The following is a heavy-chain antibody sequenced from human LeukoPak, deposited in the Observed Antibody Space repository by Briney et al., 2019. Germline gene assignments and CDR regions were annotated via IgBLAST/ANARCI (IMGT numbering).Heavy chain of an antibody. V-gene: IGHV1-69*13. CDR2: IIPIFGTA. Sequence: SVKVSCKAPGGTFSSYAISWVRQAPGQGLEWMGGIIPIFGTANYAQKFQGRVTITADESTSTAYMELSSLRSEDTAVYYCATGLGDILTYPMDVWGQGTTVTVSS. D-gene: IGHD3-9*01. CDR3: ATGLGDILTYPMDV. CDR1: GGTFSSYA. J-gene: IGHJ6*02.